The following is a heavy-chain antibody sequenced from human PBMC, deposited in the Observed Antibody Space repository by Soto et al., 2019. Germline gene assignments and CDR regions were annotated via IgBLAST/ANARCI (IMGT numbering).Heavy chain of an antibody. D-gene: IGHD3-22*01. J-gene: IGHJ6*02. Sequence: QVQLVESGGGLVKPGGSLRLSCAASGFTFSDYYMSWIRQAPGKGLEWVSYISSSGSTIYYADSVKGRFTISRDNGKSALYLQMNSRRAEDTAVYYSARSYYYDSSGNVDNEHHYYYGMDVWGQGTTVTVSS. CDR1: GFTFSDYY. CDR3: ARSYYYDSSGNVDNEHHYYYGMDV. V-gene: IGHV3-11*01. CDR2: ISSSGSTI.